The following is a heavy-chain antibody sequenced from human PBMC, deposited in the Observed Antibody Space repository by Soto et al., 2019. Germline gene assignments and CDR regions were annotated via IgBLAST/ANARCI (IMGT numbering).Heavy chain of an antibody. Sequence: GASVKVSCKASGGTFSSYAISWVRQAPGQGLEWMGGIIPIFGTANYAQKFQSRVTITADESTSTAYMELSSLRSEDTAVYYCARLWELLHFDYWGQGTLVTSPQ. CDR2: IIPIFGTA. CDR3: ARLWELLHFDY. D-gene: IGHD1-26*01. J-gene: IGHJ4*02. V-gene: IGHV1-69*13. CDR1: GGTFSSYA.